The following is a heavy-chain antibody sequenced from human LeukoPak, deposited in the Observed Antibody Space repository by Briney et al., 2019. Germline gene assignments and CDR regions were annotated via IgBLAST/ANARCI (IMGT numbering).Heavy chain of an antibody. CDR1: GFTFSSYV. CDR3: VREPYYYDGSGVFDY. CDR2: ISGSGGST. D-gene: IGHD3-22*01. J-gene: IGHJ4*02. Sequence: GGSLRLSCVASGFTFSSYVMNWVRRAPGKGLEWVSAISGSGGSTYYADSVKGRFTISRDNAKNSLYLQMNSLRAEDTAVYYCVREPYYYDGSGVFDYWGQGSLVTVSS. V-gene: IGHV3-23*01.